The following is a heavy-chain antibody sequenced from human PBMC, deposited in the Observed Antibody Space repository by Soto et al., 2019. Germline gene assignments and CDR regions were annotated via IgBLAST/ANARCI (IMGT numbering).Heavy chain of an antibody. CDR3: ARRRLRWSIWFDP. Sequence: SETLSLTCAVSGGSISSSNWWSWVRQPPGKGLEWIGEIYHSGSTNYNPSLKSRVTISVDTSKNQFSLKLSSVTAADTAVYYCARRRLRWSIWFDPWGQGTLVTVSS. J-gene: IGHJ5*02. CDR1: GGSISSSNW. V-gene: IGHV4-4*02. CDR2: IYHSGST. D-gene: IGHD4-17*01.